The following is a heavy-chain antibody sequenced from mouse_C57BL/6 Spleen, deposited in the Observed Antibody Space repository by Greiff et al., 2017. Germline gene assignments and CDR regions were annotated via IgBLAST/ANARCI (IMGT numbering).Heavy chain of an antibody. D-gene: IGHD2-3*01. CDR3: ARYDGYFMFAY. CDR2: IYPSDSET. CDR1: GYTFTSYW. V-gene: IGHV1-61*01. J-gene: IGHJ3*01. Sequence: VQLQQPGAELVRPGSSVKLSCKASGYTFTSYWMDWVKQRPGQGLEWIGNIYPSDSETHYNQKFKDKATLTVDKSSSTAYMQLSSLTSEDSAVYYCARYDGYFMFAYWGQGTLVTVSA.